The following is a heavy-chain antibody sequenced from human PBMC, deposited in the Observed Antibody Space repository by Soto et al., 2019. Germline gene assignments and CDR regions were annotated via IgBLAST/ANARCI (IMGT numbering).Heavy chain of an antibody. CDR3: AKIAAAGSNDY. J-gene: IGHJ4*02. Sequence: GALRLSCAASGFTFSSYWMSWVRQAPGKGLEWVANIKQDGSEKYYVDSVKGRFTISRDNAKNSLYLQMNSLRAEDTAVYYCAKIAAAGSNDYWGQGTLVTVSS. V-gene: IGHV3-7*01. CDR1: GFTFSSYW. D-gene: IGHD6-13*01. CDR2: IKQDGSEK.